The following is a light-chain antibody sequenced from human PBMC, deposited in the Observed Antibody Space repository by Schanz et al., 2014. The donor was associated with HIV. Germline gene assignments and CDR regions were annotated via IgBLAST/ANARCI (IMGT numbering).Light chain of an antibody. CDR3: QQYGSSPT. CDR2: GTS. V-gene: IGKV3-20*01. Sequence: EIVLTQSPGTLSLSPGERATLSCRASQSVSSSYLAWYQQKPGQAPRLVIFGTSNRATGIPDRFSGSGSGTDFTLTISRLEPEDSAVYYCQQYGSSPTFGQGTRVEIK. CDR1: QSVSSSY. J-gene: IGKJ1*01.